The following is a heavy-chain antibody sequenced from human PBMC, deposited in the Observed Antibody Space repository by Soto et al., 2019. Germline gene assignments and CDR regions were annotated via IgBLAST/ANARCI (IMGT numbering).Heavy chain of an antibody. V-gene: IGHV4-39*01. D-gene: IGHD3-16*02. J-gene: IGHJ5*02. CDR2: VFYSGTT. CDR1: RDSINSPNNY. Sequence: SETLSLTCTVSRDSINSPNNYWGWIRQPPGRGLEWIGSVFYSGTTYYNPSLKSRVTISVDTSKNQFFLRLSSVTAADTAVYYCARHPLSRVLNRTPYWFDPWGQGTLVTVSS. CDR3: ARHPLSRVLNRTPYWFDP.